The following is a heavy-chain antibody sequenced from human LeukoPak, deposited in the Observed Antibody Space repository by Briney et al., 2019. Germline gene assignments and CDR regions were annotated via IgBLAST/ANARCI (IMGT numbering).Heavy chain of an antibody. J-gene: IGHJ3*02. Sequence: PSETLSLTCTVSDASISNYYWSWIRQPPGKGLEWIGYISYSGNTKYNPSLKGRVTISMDTSKNKFSLKLSSVTAADTAVYYCARAVDGSSGWYGAFDIWGQGTMVTVSS. CDR1: DASISNYY. CDR3: ARAVDGSSGWYGAFDI. D-gene: IGHD6-19*01. V-gene: IGHV4-59*01. CDR2: ISYSGNT.